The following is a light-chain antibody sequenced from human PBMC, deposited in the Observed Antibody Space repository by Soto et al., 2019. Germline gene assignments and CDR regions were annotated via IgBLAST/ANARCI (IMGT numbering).Light chain of an antibody. J-gene: IGKJ1*01. Sequence: EIVLMQSPGTLSLTPGERATLSCRASQSVSSSCLAWYQQKPGQAPRLLIYDASSRATGIPARFSGSGSGTDFTLTINRLEPEDFAVYYCQQYTSSPRTFGQGTKVDIK. CDR3: QQYTSSPRT. CDR2: DAS. V-gene: IGKV3-20*01. CDR1: QSVSSSC.